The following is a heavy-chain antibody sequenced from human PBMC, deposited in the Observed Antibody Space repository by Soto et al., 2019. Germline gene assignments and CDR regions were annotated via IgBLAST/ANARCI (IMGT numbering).Heavy chain of an antibody. J-gene: IGHJ6*02. CDR3: ARDLEVVVLGVDHYYYYGMDV. CDR2: IIPIFETA. D-gene: IGHD2-15*01. Sequence: GXSVKVSCTTSGGSFISFAIIWVRQAPGQGLEWMGGIIPIFETANYAQKFQGRVTITADEITGTAYMELRSLRSEDTGVYYCARDLEVVVLGVDHYYYYGMDVWGQGTTVTVSS. CDR1: GGSFISFA. V-gene: IGHV1-69*01.